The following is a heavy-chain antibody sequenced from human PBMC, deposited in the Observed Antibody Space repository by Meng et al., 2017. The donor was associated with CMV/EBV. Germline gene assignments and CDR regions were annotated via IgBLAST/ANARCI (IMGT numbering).Heavy chain of an antibody. J-gene: IGHJ3*02. CDR2: LTWNSGVI. Sequence: GGSLRLSCAVSGFSFDDYAMHWVRQAPGKGLEWVSGLTWNSGVIAYADSVKGRFFISRDNANNSLYLRMNSLRAEDTAMYYCAKDIVKLERQLDYDGFDIWGQGTMVTVSS. D-gene: IGHD6-13*01. V-gene: IGHV3-9*01. CDR1: GFSFDDYA. CDR3: AKDIVKLERQLDYDGFDI.